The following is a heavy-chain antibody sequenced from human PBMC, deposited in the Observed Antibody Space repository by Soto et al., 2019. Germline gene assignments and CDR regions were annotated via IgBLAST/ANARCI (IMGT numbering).Heavy chain of an antibody. Sequence: SVKVSCKASGYTFTSYGISWVRQAPGQGLEWMGWISAYNGNTNYAQKLQGRVTMTTDTSTSTAYMELRSLRSDDTAVYYCARDAALGGLSDYYYYGMDVWGQGTTVTVS. CDR1: GYTFTSYG. CDR3: ARDAALGGLSDYYYYGMDV. D-gene: IGHD3-16*01. J-gene: IGHJ6*02. V-gene: IGHV1-18*01. CDR2: ISAYNGNT.